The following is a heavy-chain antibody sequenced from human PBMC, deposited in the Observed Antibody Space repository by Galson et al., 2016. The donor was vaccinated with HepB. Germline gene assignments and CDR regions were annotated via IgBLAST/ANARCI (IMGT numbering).Heavy chain of an antibody. D-gene: IGHD2-8*01. CDR2: IYSGGST. CDR1: GFTVSNNY. CDR3: ARGVGFFEGFYFDY. V-gene: IGHV3-53*01. Sequence: SLRLSCAASGFTVSNNYMSWVRQAPGKGLDWISVIYSGGSTYYADSVKGRFTISRDDSKNTLFLQMNSLRAGVTAVYYCARGVGFFEGFYFDYWGQGALVTVSS. J-gene: IGHJ4*02.